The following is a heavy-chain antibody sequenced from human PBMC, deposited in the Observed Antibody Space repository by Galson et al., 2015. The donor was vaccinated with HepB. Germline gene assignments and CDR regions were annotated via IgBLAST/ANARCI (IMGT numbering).Heavy chain of an antibody. V-gene: IGHV3-21*01. CDR2: ISSSSSYI. D-gene: IGHD6-13*01. Sequence: LRLSCAASGFTFRSYWMNWVRPAPGKGLEWVSSISSSSSYIYYADSVKGRFTISRDNAKNSLYLQMNSLKAEDTAVYYCARELLGEQQLDTSKTNYYYYGMDVWSQGTTVTVSS. J-gene: IGHJ6*02. CDR1: GFTFRSYW. CDR3: ARELLGEQQLDTSKTNYYYYGMDV.